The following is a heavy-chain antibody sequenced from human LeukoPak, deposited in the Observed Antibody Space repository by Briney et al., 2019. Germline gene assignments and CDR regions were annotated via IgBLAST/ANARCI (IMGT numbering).Heavy chain of an antibody. J-gene: IGHJ3*02. V-gene: IGHV4-4*07. CDR3: ARGLSSSWSADAFDI. Sequence: SETLSLTCTVSGGSISSYYWSWIRQPAGKGLEWIGRIYTSGSTNYNPSLKSRVTISVDTSKNQFSLKLSSVTAADTAVYYCARGLSSSWSADAFDIWGQGTMVTVSS. CDR1: GGSISSYY. CDR2: IYTSGST. D-gene: IGHD6-13*01.